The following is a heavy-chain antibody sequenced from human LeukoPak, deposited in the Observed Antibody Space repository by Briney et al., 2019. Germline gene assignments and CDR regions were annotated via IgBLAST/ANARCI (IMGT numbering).Heavy chain of an antibody. V-gene: IGHV3-7*01. CDR2: IKQDGSEK. CDR3: ARGHTYNIY. CDR1: GFTFSTYW. J-gene: IGHJ4*02. D-gene: IGHD1-1*01. Sequence: GGSLRLSCAASGFTFSTYWMSWVRQAPGRGLEWVANIKQDGSEKYYVDSVKGRFTISRDNARNSLYLQMNSLRAEDTAVYYCARGHTYNIYWGQGTLVTVSS.